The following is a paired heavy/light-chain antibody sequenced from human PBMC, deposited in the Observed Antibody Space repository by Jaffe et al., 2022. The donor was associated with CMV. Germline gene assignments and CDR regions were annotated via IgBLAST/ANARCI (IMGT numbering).Light chain of an antibody. CDR1: QSLDSTF. CDR3: QQYSSSPPMYT. V-gene: IGKV3-20*01. J-gene: IGKJ2*01. CDR2: GAS. Sequence: EIVLTQSPGTLSLSPGDRATLSCRASQSLDSTFLAWYQQKAGQALRLLIYGASNRATGIPDRFSGSGSGTDFTLIISRLEPEDFAVYYCQQYSSSPPMYTFGQGTKLEIK.
Heavy chain of an antibody. V-gene: IGHV1-46*01. CDR2: INPTGGST. Sequence: QVQLVQSGADVKKPGASVKVSCKASGYTFTTYFIHWVRQAPGQGLEWMGIINPTGGSTFYAQKFQGRVTMTRDTSTSTVYMELSSLRSEDTAVYFCAREKGHLGKWGYGMDIWGQGTTVTVSS. CDR3: AREKGHLGKWGYGMDI. J-gene: IGHJ6*02. D-gene: IGHD3-16*01. CDR1: GYTFTTYF.